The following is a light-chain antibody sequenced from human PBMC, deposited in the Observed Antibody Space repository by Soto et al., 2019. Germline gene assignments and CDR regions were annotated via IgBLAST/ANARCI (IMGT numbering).Light chain of an antibody. CDR1: QGINSY. Sequence: DIQLTQSPSVLSSSVREGITNKCPASQGINSYLAWYQQKPGKVPKLLIYAASTLHSGVPSRFSGSGSGTEFTLTISSLQPEDFATYYCQQLNSYPRTFGQGTKVDIK. J-gene: IGKJ1*01. CDR3: QQLNSYPRT. V-gene: IGKV1-9*01. CDR2: AAS.